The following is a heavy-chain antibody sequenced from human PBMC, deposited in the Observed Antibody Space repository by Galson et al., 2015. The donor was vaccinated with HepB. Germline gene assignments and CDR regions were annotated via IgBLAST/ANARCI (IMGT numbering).Heavy chain of an antibody. CDR3: ARDQGYCSGTSCPNWFDY. J-gene: IGHJ5*01. CDR1: GFTFSSFS. Sequence: SLRLSCAASGFTFSSFSMNWVRQAPGKGLEWVSSISTSGSYISYADSVKGRFTISRDNAKNSLSLQMDSLRAEDTAVYYCARDQGYCSGTSCPNWFDYWGQGTLVTGSS. D-gene: IGHD2-2*01. V-gene: IGHV3-21*01. CDR2: ISTSGSYI.